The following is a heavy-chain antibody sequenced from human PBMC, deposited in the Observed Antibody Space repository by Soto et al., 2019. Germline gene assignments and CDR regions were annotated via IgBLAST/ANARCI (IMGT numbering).Heavy chain of an antibody. Sequence: QVQLVQSGAEVKKPGASVKVSCKASGYTFTDYYIHWVRQAPGQGLEWMGWINPNSDGTNYAQNFQGRVTMTRDTSISTAYMELSRLRSDDTAVYYCARKGLTVAGLGYWGQGTLVTVSS. CDR1: GYTFTDYY. CDR3: ARKGLTVAGLGY. D-gene: IGHD6-19*01. J-gene: IGHJ4*02. V-gene: IGHV1-2*02. CDR2: INPNSDGT.